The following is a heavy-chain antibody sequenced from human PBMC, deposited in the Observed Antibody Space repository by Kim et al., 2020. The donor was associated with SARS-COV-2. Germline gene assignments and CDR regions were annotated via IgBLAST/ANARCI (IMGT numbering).Heavy chain of an antibody. Sequence: ASVKVSCKASGYTFTSYDINWVRQATGQGLEWMGWMNPNSGNTGYAQKFQGRVTMTRNTSISTAYMELSSLRSEDTAVYYCARGLYDYVWGSYRYNPSSDAFDIWGQGTMVTVSS. J-gene: IGHJ3*02. V-gene: IGHV1-8*01. CDR2: MNPNSGNT. CDR1: GYTFTSYD. CDR3: ARGLYDYVWGSYRYNPSSDAFDI. D-gene: IGHD3-16*02.